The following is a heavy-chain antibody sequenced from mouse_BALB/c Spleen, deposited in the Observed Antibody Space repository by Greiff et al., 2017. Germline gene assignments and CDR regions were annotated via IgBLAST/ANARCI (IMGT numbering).Heavy chain of an antibody. Sequence: DVMLVESGGGLVQPGGSLRLSCATSGFTFTDYYMSWVRQPPGKALEWLGFIRNKANGYTTEYSASVKGRFTISRDNSQSILYLQMNTLRAEDSATYYGARDYYYGTVYFDYWGQGTTLTVSS. D-gene: IGHD1-1*01. V-gene: IGHV7-3*02. CDR3: ARDYYYGTVYFDY. J-gene: IGHJ2*01. CDR1: GFTFTDYY. CDR2: IRNKANGYTT.